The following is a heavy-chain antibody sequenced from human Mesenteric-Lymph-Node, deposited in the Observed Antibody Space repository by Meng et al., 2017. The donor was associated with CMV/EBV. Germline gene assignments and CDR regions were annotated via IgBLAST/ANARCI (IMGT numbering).Heavy chain of an antibody. CDR1: GFTFSSYW. D-gene: IGHD6-19*01. J-gene: IGHJ6*02. Sequence: GESLKISCAASGFTFSSYWMSWVRQAPGKGLEWVANIKQDGSEKYYVDSVKGRFTISRDNAKNSLYLQMNSLRAEDTAVYYCARDPVAVAGRYYYYYYGTDVWGQGTTVTVSS. CDR3: ARDPVAVAGRYYYYYYGTDV. V-gene: IGHV3-7*01. CDR2: IKQDGSEK.